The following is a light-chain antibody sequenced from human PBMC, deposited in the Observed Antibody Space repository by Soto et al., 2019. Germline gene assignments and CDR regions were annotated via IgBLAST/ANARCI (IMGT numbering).Light chain of an antibody. CDR3: QQYNNWPV. CDR2: AAS. CDR1: QSVSSSY. J-gene: IGKJ1*01. Sequence: IGLTQSLGTLSLSPGEGATLSCRASQSVSSSYLAWYQQKPGQAPRLLIYAASPRATGIPARFSGSGSGTEFTLTISSLQSEDFPVYYCQQYNNWPVFGEGTKVDTK. V-gene: IGKV3-15*01.